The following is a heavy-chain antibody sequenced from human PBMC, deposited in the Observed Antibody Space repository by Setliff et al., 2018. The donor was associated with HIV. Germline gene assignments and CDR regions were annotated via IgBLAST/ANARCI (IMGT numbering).Heavy chain of an antibody. D-gene: IGHD3-10*01. J-gene: IGHJ5*01. CDR1: GFTFDRFW. Sequence: GGSLRLSCAASGFTFDRFWMHWVRQAPGKGLVWVSRVNRDGSSTTYADSVKDRLTISRDNAKNTLYLQMNSLRAEDTAVYHCAKSALLWFGTSNWFDSWGQGTLVTVSS. V-gene: IGHV3-74*01. CDR3: AKSALLWFGTSNWFDS. CDR2: VNRDGSST.